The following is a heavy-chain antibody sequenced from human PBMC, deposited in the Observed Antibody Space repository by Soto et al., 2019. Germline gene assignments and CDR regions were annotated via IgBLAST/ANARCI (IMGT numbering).Heavy chain of an antibody. V-gene: IGHV3-23*01. CDR1: GFTFSANT. Sequence: PGGSLRLSCAASGFTFSANTMGWVGRTAGKGLECVTSVVAGSGGTDYADSVAGRCSISRDNSKNSLYLQMNSLRAEDTAVYYCARDRTDAFDIRGQGTMVTVSS. J-gene: IGHJ3*02. CDR2: VVAGSGGT. CDR3: ARDRTDAFDI.